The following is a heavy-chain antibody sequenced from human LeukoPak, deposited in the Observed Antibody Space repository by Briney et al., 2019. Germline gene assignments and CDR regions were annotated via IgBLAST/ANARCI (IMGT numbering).Heavy chain of an antibody. CDR1: GYSFTSYW. CDR2: IDPSDSYT. J-gene: IGHJ6*02. V-gene: IGHV5-10-1*01. CDR3: ARLNKDFWSGYYRDYYYYGMGV. D-gene: IGHD3-3*01. Sequence: GESLKISCKGSGYSFTSYWISWVRQMPGKGLEWMGRIDPSDSYTNYSPSFQGHVTISADKSISTAYLQWSSLKASDTAMYYCARLNKDFWSGYYRDYYYYGMGVWGQGTTVTVSS.